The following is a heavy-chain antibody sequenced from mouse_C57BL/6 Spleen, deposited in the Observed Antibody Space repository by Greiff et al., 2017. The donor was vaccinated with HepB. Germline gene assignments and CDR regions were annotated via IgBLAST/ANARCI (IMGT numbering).Heavy chain of an antibody. CDR3: ARSAYYSNYGAMDY. Sequence: VQLQQSGPELVKPGASVKISCKASGYSFNDYNMNWVKQSNGKSLEWIGVINPNYGTTSYNQKFKGKATLTVDQSSSTAYMQLNSLTSEDSAVYYCARSAYYSNYGAMDYWGQGTSVTVSS. J-gene: IGHJ4*01. CDR1: GYSFNDYN. CDR2: INPNYGTT. D-gene: IGHD2-5*01. V-gene: IGHV1-39*01.